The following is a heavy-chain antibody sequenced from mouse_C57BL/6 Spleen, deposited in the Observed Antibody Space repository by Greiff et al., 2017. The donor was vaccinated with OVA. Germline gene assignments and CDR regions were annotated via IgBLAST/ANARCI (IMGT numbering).Heavy chain of an antibody. CDR2: INPNYGTT. V-gene: IGHV1-39*01. CDR3: ARSGYYDYDRDAMDY. D-gene: IGHD2-4*01. CDR1: GYSFTDYN. J-gene: IGHJ4*01. Sequence: EVKLVESGPELVKPGASVKISCKASGYSFTDYNMNWVKQSNGKSLEWIGVINPNYGTTSYNQKFKGKATLTVDQSSSTAYMQLNSLTSEDSAVYYCARSGYYDYDRDAMDYWGQGTSVTVSS.